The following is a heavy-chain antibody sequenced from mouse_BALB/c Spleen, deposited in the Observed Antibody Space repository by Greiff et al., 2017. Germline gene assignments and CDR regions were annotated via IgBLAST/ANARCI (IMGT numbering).Heavy chain of an antibody. CDR3: ARHYGSSYVAMDY. D-gene: IGHD1-1*01. Sequence: EGKLVESGGGLVKPGGSLKLSCAASGFTFSSYAMSWVRQSPEKRLEWVAEISSGGSYTYYPDTVTGRFTISRDNAKNTLYLEMSSLRSEDTAMYYCARHYGSSYVAMDYWGQGTSVTVSS. V-gene: IGHV5-9-4*01. J-gene: IGHJ4*01. CDR1: GFTFSSYA. CDR2: ISSGGSYT.